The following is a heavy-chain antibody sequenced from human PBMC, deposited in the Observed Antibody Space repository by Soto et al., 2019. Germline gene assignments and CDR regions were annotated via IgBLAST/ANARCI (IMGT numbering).Heavy chain of an antibody. V-gene: IGHV4-4*02. J-gene: IGHJ4*02. Sequence: SETLSLTCAVSGGSISSSNWWSWVRQPPGKGLEWIGEIYHSGSTNYNPSLKSRVTISVDKSKNQFSLKLSSVTAADTAVYYCARDSSSSWSHFDYWGQGTLVTVPQ. CDR2: IYHSGST. CDR1: GGSISSSNW. CDR3: ARDSSSSWSHFDY. D-gene: IGHD6-13*01.